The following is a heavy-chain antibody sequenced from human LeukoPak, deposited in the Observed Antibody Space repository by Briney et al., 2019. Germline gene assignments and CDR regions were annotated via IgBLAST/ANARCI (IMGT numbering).Heavy chain of an antibody. D-gene: IGHD3-3*01. V-gene: IGHV4-4*07. CDR3: AAQPVATIFGVASSYYYYYMDV. J-gene: IGHJ6*03. CDR2: IYTSGST. Sequence: SETLSLTCTVSGGPISSYYWSWIRQPAGKGLEWIGRIYTSGSTNYNPSLKSRVTMSVDTSKNQFSLKLSSVTAADTAVYYCAAQPVATIFGVASSYYYYYMDVWGKGTTVTVSS. CDR1: GGPISSYY.